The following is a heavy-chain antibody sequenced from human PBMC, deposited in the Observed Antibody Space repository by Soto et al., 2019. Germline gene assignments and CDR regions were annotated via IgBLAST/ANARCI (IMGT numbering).Heavy chain of an antibody. CDR2: IIPIPGTA. Sequence: QVQLVQSGAEVKKPGSSVKVSCKASGGTFSSYAISWVRQAPGQGLEWMGGIIPIPGTANYAQKFQGRVTIPADEYTSTAYVELSSLRSEDTAVYYCARSQGSSTSLEIYYYYYYGMDDWGQGTTVTVSS. CDR3: ARSQGSSTSLEIYYYYYYGMDD. D-gene: IGHD2-2*01. J-gene: IGHJ6*02. CDR1: GGTFSSYA. V-gene: IGHV1-69*01.